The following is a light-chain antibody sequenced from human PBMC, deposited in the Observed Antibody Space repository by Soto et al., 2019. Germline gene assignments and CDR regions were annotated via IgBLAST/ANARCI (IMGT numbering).Light chain of an antibody. CDR1: KSVSNN. Sequence: EIVMTQSPGTLSVSPGERDSLSCRASKSVSNNLAWYQQKPGQAPRLLIYDASSRATGIPARFSGSGSGTDFTLTISSLQSEDFAVYYCQQYYHWPWTFGQGTKVDI. V-gene: IGKV3-15*01. J-gene: IGKJ1*01. CDR2: DAS. CDR3: QQYYHWPWT.